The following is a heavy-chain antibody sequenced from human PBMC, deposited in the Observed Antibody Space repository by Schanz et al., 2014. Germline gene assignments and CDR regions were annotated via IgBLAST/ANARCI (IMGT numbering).Heavy chain of an antibody. CDR1: EYSFTSYS. J-gene: IGHJ4*02. Sequence: QVHLAQSGAEVKRPGASVKVSCKASEYSFTSYSMHWVRQAPGQRLEWMGWINTGSGDTKYSQNFRGRVTITRDTSASTAYMELSSLRSEDTAVYSCARGIGGYGANNYFDYWGQGTLVTVSS. D-gene: IGHD5-12*01. V-gene: IGHV1-3*04. CDR3: ARGIGGYGANNYFDY. CDR2: INTGSGDT.